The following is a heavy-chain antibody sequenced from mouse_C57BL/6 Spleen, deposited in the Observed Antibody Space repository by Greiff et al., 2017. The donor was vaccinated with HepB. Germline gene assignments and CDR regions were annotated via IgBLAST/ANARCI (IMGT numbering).Heavy chain of an antibody. D-gene: IGHD1-2*01. V-gene: IGHV5-4*03. Sequence: EVKVEESGGGLVKPGGSLKLSCAASGFTFSSYAMSWVRQTPEKRLEWVATISDGGSYTYYPDNVKGRFTISRDNAKNNLYLQMSHLKSEDTAMYYCAGSITTNAMDYWGQGTSVTVSS. CDR2: ISDGGSYT. CDR3: AGSITTNAMDY. J-gene: IGHJ4*01. CDR1: GFTFSSYA.